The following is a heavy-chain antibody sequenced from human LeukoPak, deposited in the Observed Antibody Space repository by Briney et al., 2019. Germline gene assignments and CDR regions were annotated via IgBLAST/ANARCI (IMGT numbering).Heavy chain of an antibody. CDR2: IYYSVSSNYSGST. Sequence: SETLSLTCTVSSGSISNFYWSWIRQSPGKGVEWIGYIYYSVSSNYSGSTNYNPSLKSRVTISVDTSKNQFSLKLSSVTAADTAVYYCARVPHEKRYFDWLLYYFDYWGQGTLVTVSS. V-gene: IGHV4-4*09. D-gene: IGHD3-9*01. CDR3: ARVPHEKRYFDWLLYYFDY. CDR1: SGSISNFY. J-gene: IGHJ4*02.